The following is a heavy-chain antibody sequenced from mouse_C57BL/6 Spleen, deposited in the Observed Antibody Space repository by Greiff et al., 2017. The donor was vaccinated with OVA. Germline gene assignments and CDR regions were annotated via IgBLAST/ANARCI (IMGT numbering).Heavy chain of an antibody. Sequence: QVQLQQSGAELMKPGASVKLSCKATGYTFTGYWIEWVKQRPGHGLEWIGEILPGSGSTNYNEKFKSKATLTVDKSSSTAYMQLSSLTSEDSAVYYSARGPPITTVVATRAMDYWGQGTSVTVSS. CDR1: GYTFTGYW. D-gene: IGHD1-1*01. V-gene: IGHV1-9*01. J-gene: IGHJ4*01. CDR3: ARGPPITTVVATRAMDY. CDR2: ILPGSGST.